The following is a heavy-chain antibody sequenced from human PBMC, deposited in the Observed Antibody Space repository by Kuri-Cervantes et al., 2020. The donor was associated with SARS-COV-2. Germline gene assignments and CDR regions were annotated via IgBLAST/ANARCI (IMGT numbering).Heavy chain of an antibody. CDR1: GYTFTDYY. CDR3: APLDAGTGY. Sequence: ASVKVSCKASGYTFTDYYMHWVRQAPGQGLEWMGVINPNSGSTTYAQKFQGRLTMTRNTSTSTVYMELSTLRSEDTAVYYCAPLDAGTGYWGQGTLVTVSS. CDR2: INPNSGST. J-gene: IGHJ4*02. D-gene: IGHD3/OR15-3a*01. V-gene: IGHV1-46*03.